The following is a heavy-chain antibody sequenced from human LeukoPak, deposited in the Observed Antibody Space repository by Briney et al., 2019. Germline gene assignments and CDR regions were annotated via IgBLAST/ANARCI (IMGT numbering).Heavy chain of an antibody. CDR1: GGSISIDSHY. V-gene: IGHV4-61*02. Sequence: SQTLSLTCAVSGGSISIDSHYWSWIRQPAGKGLEWIGRIYTRGSINYNPSLKSRVTMSVDTSKNRFSLNLSSVTAADTAVYYCARAGYGSAGAFDIWGQGTMVTVSS. D-gene: IGHD3-10*01. CDR3: ARAGYGSAGAFDI. J-gene: IGHJ3*02. CDR2: IYTRGSI.